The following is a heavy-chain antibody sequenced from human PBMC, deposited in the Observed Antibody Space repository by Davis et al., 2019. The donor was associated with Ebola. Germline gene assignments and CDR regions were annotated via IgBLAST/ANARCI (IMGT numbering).Heavy chain of an antibody. J-gene: IGHJ4*02. CDR2: ISSSGSTI. Sequence: PGGSLRLSCAASGFTFSDYYMSWIRQAPGKGLEWVSYISSSGSTIYYADSVKGRFTISRDNAKNSLYLQMNSLRAEETAVYYCARGYCSSTSCYVIPIDYWGQGTLVTVSS. D-gene: IGHD2-2*01. V-gene: IGHV3-11*04. CDR1: GFTFSDYY. CDR3: ARGYCSSTSCYVIPIDY.